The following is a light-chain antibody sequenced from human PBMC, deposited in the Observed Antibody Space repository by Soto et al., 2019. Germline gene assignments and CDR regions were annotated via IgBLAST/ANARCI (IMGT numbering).Light chain of an antibody. CDR3: QSYDSSLSGYV. J-gene: IGLJ1*01. V-gene: IGLV1-40*01. CDR2: GNS. Sequence: QSALTQPPSVSGAPGQRVTISCTGSSSNIGAGYVVHWYQQLPGTAPKLLIYGNSNRPSGVPDRFSGSKSGTSASLAITGLQAEEEADHYCQSYDSSLSGYVFGTGTKVTVL. CDR1: SSNIGAGYV.